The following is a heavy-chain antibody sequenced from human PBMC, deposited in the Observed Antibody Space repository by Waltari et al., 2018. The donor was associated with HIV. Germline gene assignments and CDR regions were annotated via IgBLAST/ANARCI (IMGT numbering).Heavy chain of an antibody. V-gene: IGHV3-11*04. D-gene: IGHD5-18*01. CDR1: GFSFSDSY. CDR2: ISNSGTNK. CDR3: ARDRGYTYGPPDF. Sequence: QVQLVESGGGLVKPGGSLGLSCAASGFSFSDSYMTWIRQAPGKGLEWVSYISNSGTNKYYADSVKGRFTVSRDNAKNSLYLQMNSLRAEDTAVYYCARDRGYTYGPPDFWGQGTLVTVSS. J-gene: IGHJ4*02.